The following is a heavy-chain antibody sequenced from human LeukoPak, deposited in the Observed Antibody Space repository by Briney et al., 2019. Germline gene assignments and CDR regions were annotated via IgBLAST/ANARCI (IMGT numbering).Heavy chain of an antibody. CDR3: AILSFYGGSYILFDY. V-gene: IGHV4-39*07. CDR2: IYYSGST. Sequence: PSETLSLTCTVSGGSISSSSYYWGWIRQPPGKGLEWIGSIYYSGSTYYNPSLKSRVTISVDTSKIQFSLKLISMTAADTAVYYCAILSFYGGSYILFDYWGQGTLVTVSS. CDR1: GGSISSSSYY. D-gene: IGHD1-26*01. J-gene: IGHJ4*02.